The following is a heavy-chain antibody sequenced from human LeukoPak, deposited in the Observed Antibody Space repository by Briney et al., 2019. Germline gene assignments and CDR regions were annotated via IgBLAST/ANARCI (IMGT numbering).Heavy chain of an antibody. J-gene: IGHJ4*02. V-gene: IGHV4-59*01. Sequence: SETLSLTCTVSGGSLSSYYWSWIRQPPGKGLEWIGCIYYSGSAKYNPSLKSRVTISVDTSKNQFSLKLSSVTAGDTAVYYCARAPGIAAADTHFDFWGQGTLVTVSS. CDR3: ARAPGIAAADTHFDF. CDR1: GGSLSSYY. D-gene: IGHD6-13*01. CDR2: IYYSGSA.